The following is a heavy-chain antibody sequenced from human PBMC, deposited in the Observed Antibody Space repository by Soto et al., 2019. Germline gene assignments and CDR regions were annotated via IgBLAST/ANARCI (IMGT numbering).Heavy chain of an antibody. CDR1: GGTFSSYA. D-gene: IGHD3-22*01. CDR3: ASTGYYVSICYPYWYFDL. Sequence: QVQLVQSGAEVKKPGSSVKVSCKASGGTFSSYAISWVRQAPGQGLEWMGGIIPIFGTANYAQKFQGRVTITADESTITAYMELCSLRFENTAVYYCASTGYYVSICYPYWYFDLWGRCTLVTVSS. J-gene: IGHJ2*01. V-gene: IGHV1-69*01. CDR2: IIPIFGTA.